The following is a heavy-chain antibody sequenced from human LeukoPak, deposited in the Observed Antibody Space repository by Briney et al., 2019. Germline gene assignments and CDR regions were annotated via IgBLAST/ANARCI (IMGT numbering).Heavy chain of an antibody. D-gene: IGHD2-21*02. J-gene: IGHJ3*02. V-gene: IGHV1-18*01. CDR2: ISAYNGNT. CDR3: ARAPVVVTAQDAFDI. CDR1: GYTFTSHG. Sequence: ASVKVSCKASGYTFTSHGISWVRQAPGQGLEWMGWISAYNGNTNYAQKLQGRVTMTTDTSTSTAYMELRSLRSDDTAVYYCARAPVVVTAQDAFDIWGQGTMVTVSS.